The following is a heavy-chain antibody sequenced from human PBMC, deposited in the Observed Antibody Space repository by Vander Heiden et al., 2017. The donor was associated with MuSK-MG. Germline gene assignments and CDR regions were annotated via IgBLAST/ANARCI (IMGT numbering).Heavy chain of an antibody. CDR2: IYWDDDK. Sequence: QITLKESGPTLVKPTQTLTLTCTFSGFSLSTSGVGVGWIRQPPGKALEWLALIYWDDDKRYSPSLKSRLTITKDTSKNQVVLTMTNMDPVDTATYYCAGSCSSTSCPYYFDYWGQGTLVTVSS. CDR1: GFSLSTSGVG. V-gene: IGHV2-5*02. D-gene: IGHD2-2*01. CDR3: AGSCSSTSCPYYFDY. J-gene: IGHJ4*02.